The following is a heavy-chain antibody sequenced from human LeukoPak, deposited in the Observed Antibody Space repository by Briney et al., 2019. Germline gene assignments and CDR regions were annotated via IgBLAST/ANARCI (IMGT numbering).Heavy chain of an antibody. CDR1: GFTVSTNY. V-gene: IGHV3-66*01. CDR2: IYSGGNT. J-gene: IGHJ4*02. CDR3: ASSPFSTYYFDY. Sequence: PGGSLRLSCAASGFTVSTNYMSWVRQAPGKGLEWVSVIYSGGNTYYADSVKGRFTISRDNSKNTLYLQMSSLTAEDTAVYYCASSPFSTYYFDYWGQGTLVTVPS.